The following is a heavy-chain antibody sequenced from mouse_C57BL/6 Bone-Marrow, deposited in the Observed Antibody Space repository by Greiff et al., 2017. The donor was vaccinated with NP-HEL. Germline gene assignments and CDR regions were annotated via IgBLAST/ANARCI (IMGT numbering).Heavy chain of an antibody. V-gene: IGHV1-81*01. CDR2: IYPRSGNT. D-gene: IGHD4-1*01. Sequence: VKLMESGAELARPGASVKLSCKASGYTFTSYGISWVKQRTGQGLEWIGEIYPRSGNTYYNEKFKGKATLTADKSSSTAYMELRSLTSEDSAVYFCARNLAWDAMDYWGQGTSVTVSS. J-gene: IGHJ4*01. CDR1: GYTFTSYG. CDR3: ARNLAWDAMDY.